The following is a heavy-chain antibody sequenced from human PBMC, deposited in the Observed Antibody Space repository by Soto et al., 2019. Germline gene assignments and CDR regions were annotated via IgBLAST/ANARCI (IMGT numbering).Heavy chain of an antibody. CDR3: ARQHPCSGGSCYPMTKIWGYYYGMDV. Sequence: SLRLSCAASGFTFSSYSMNWVRQAPGKVLEWASSISSSSSYIYYADSVKGRFTISRDKAKNSLYLQMNSLRAEDTAVYYCARQHPCSGGSCYPMTKIWGYYYGMDVWGQGTKVTV. CDR2: ISSSSSYI. CDR1: GFTFSSYS. D-gene: IGHD2-15*01. J-gene: IGHJ6*02. V-gene: IGHV3-21*01.